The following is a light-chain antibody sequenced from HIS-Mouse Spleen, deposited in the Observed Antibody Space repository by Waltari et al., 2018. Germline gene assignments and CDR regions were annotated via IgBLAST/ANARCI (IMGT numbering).Light chain of an antibody. V-gene: IGLV3-10*01. CDR3: YSTDSSGNHRV. CDR1: ALPKNY. Sequence: SYELTQPPSVSVSPGQTARITCSGDALPKNYASWYQKKSGQAPLLVIYEDSKRPSGIPERFSGSSSGTMATWTISGAQVEDEADYYCYSTDSSGNHRVFGGGTKLTVL. J-gene: IGLJ2*01. CDR2: EDS.